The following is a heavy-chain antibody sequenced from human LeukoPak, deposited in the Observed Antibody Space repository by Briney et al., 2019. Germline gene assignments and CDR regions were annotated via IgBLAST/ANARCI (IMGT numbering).Heavy chain of an antibody. CDR1: GFIFASYA. D-gene: IGHD3-22*01. CDR2: IGANGVST. Sequence: GGSLRLSCAASGFIFASYAMSWVRQAPGKGLEWVSAIGANGVSTYYADSVKGRFTISRDNSMNTLYLQMSSLRPEDTAVYYCAKDQSGNSQYYYDSSGSWGAFDIWGQGTMVKVSS. J-gene: IGHJ3*02. CDR3: AKDQSGNSQYYYDSSGSWGAFDI. V-gene: IGHV3-23*01.